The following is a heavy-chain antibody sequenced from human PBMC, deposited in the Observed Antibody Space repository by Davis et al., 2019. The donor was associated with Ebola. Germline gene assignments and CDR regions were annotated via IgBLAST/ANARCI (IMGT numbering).Heavy chain of an antibody. CDR2: ISPYNDNT. CDR1: GYTFVSHG. V-gene: IGHV1-18*01. CDR3: ASDYGDYGEGHFDY. J-gene: IGHJ4*02. Sequence: ASVKVSCKASGYTFVSHGISWMRQAPGQGLEWMGWISPYNDNTNYAQKFQGRVTMTTDTSTSTAYMELSSLRSEDTAVYYCASDYGDYGEGHFDYWGQGTLVTVSS. D-gene: IGHD4-17*01.